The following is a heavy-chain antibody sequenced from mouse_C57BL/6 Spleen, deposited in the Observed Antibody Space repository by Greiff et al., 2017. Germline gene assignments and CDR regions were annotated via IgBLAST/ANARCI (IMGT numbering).Heavy chain of an antibody. Sequence: VQLKESGPGLVKPSQSLSLTCSVTGYSITSGYYWNWIRQFPGNKLEWMGYISYDGSNNYNPSLKNRISITRDTSKNQFFLKLNSVTTEDTATYYCARAKSYYYGSSLAWFAYWGQGTLVTVSA. CDR1: GYSITSGYY. D-gene: IGHD1-1*01. J-gene: IGHJ3*01. CDR2: ISYDGSN. CDR3: ARAKSYYYGSSLAWFAY. V-gene: IGHV3-6*01.